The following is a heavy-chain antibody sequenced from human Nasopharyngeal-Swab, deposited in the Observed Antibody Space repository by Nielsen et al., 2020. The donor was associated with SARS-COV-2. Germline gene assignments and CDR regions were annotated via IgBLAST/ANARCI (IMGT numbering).Heavy chain of an antibody. Sequence: GGSLRLSCADSGFTFPSYAMHWVRQAPGKGLEWVAVISYDGKNKYYADSVKGRFTISRDNSKNTLYLQMNSLRAGDTAIYFCAKARGSSSEFDHWGQGILVTVSS. D-gene: IGHD6-6*01. CDR2: ISYDGKNK. V-gene: IGHV3-30*04. CDR3: AKARGSSSEFDH. J-gene: IGHJ4*02. CDR1: GFTFPSYA.